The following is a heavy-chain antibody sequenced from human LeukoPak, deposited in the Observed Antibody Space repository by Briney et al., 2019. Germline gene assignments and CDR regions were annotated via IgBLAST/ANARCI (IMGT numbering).Heavy chain of an antibody. D-gene: IGHD5-12*01. CDR2: IGGSGGAI. CDR3: ARWMSRIQAFDI. CDR1: GFIFSNYD. Sequence: PGGSLRLSCAASGFIFSNYDMSWVRQAPGKGLEWVACIGGSGGAILYADSVKGRFTISRDNSKSTLYLQMNSLRADDTALYFCARWMSRIQAFDIWGQGTMVTVSS. J-gene: IGHJ3*02. V-gene: IGHV3-23*01.